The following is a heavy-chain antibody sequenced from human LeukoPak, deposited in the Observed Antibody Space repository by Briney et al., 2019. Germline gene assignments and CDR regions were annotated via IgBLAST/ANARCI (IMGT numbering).Heavy chain of an antibody. Sequence: SETLSLTCTASGGSISSYYWSWIRQPPGKELEWIGYLYYSGSTNYNPSFKSRVTMSVDTSKNQFSLKLNSMTAADTAAYFCARGRYNDYGFDYWGQGTLVTVSS. D-gene: IGHD4-17*01. CDR1: GGSISSYY. J-gene: IGHJ4*02. CDR3: ARGRYNDYGFDY. V-gene: IGHV4-59*01. CDR2: LYYSGST.